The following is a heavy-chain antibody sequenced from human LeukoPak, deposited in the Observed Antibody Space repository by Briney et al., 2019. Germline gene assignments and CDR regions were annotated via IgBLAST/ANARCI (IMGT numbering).Heavy chain of an antibody. CDR1: GYTFTGYY. CDR2: INPNSGGT. CDR3: ARGSRTIDNWFDP. Sequence: ASVKFSCKASGYTFTGYYMHWVRQAPGQGLEWMGWINPNSGGTNYAQKFQGRVTMTRDTSISTAYMELSRLRSDDTAVYYCARGSRTIDNWFDPWGQGTLVTVSS. V-gene: IGHV1-2*02. D-gene: IGHD1-14*01. J-gene: IGHJ5*02.